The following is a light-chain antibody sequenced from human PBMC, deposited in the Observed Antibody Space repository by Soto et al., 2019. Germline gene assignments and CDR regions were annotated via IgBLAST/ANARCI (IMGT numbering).Light chain of an antibody. J-gene: IGKJ2*01. Sequence: DIQMTQSPSSLSASVGDTVTITCRASQSISVHLNWYQQKPGKVPKLLIYAASNLQSGVQSSFSGSGSETDFALTISSLQTEDFATSYCQQSYITPYTFGQGTKLQIK. CDR2: AAS. CDR1: QSISVH. CDR3: QQSYITPYT. V-gene: IGKV1-39*01.